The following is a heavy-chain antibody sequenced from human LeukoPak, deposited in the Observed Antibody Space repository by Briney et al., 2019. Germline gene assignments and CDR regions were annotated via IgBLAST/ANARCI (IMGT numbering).Heavy chain of an antibody. CDR2: INHSGST. CDR3: ARGGGYALYGWFDP. D-gene: IGHD2-15*01. CDR1: GGSFSGYY. J-gene: IGHJ5*02. Sequence: SETLSLTCAVYGGSFSGYYWSWIRQPPGKGLEWIGEINHSGSTNYNPSLKSRVTISVDTSKNQFSLKLSSVTAADTAVYYCARGGGYALYGWFDPWGQGTLVTVSS. V-gene: IGHV4-34*01.